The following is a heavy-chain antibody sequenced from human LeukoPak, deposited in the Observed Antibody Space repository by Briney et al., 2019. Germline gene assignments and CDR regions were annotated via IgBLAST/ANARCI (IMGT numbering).Heavy chain of an antibody. CDR1: GFTVSSNY. V-gene: IGHV3-53*01. CDR3: ARRIAVAGTWYFDY. D-gene: IGHD6-19*01. Sequence: PGGSLRLSCAASGFTVSSNYMSWVRQAPGKGLEWVSVIYSGGSTYYADSVKGRFTISRDNSKNTLYLQMNSLRAEDTAVYYCARRIAVAGTWYFDYWGQGTVVTVSS. J-gene: IGHJ4*02. CDR2: IYSGGST.